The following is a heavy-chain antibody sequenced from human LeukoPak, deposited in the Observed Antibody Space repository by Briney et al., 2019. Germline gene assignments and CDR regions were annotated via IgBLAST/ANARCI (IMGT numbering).Heavy chain of an antibody. CDR2: ISGSGGST. V-gene: IGHV3-23*01. J-gene: IGHJ4*02. D-gene: IGHD3-22*01. CDR1: GFTFSSYA. CDR3: AKGRSSGYQLYTIDY. Sequence: GSLRLSCAASGFTFSSYAMSWVRQAPGKGLEWVSAISGSGGSTYYADSVKGRFTISRDNSKNTLYLQINSLRAENTAVYYCAKGRSSGYQLYTIDYWGQGTLVTVSS.